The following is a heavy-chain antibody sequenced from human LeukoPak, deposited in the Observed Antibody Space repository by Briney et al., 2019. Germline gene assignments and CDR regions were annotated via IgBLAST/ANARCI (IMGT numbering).Heavy chain of an antibody. Sequence: GGSLRLSCAASGFTFSSYWMNWVRQVPGQGLEWVANIKQDGSEKFYVASVKGRFTISRDNGKSSLYLQMNSLRAEDTALYYCATSYDMGWLIGYWGQGTLVTVSS. CDR1: GFTFSSYW. J-gene: IGHJ4*02. D-gene: IGHD3/OR15-3a*01. CDR2: IKQDGSEK. CDR3: ATSYDMGWLIGY. V-gene: IGHV3-7*03.